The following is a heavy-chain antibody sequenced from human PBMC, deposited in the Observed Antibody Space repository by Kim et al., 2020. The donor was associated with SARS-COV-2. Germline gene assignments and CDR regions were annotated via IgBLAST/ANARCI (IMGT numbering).Heavy chain of an antibody. V-gene: IGHV3-30*03. Sequence: VKGRFTISRDNSKNTLYLQMNSLRAEDTAVYYCASGAAAIELPYYYGMDVWGQGTTVTVSS. CDR3: ASGAAAIELPYYYGMDV. J-gene: IGHJ6*02. D-gene: IGHD2-2*02.